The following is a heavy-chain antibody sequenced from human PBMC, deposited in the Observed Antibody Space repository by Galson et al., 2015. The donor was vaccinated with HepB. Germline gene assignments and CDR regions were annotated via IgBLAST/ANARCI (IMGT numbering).Heavy chain of an antibody. D-gene: IGHD3-16*02. J-gene: IGHJ4*02. Sequence: SVKVSCKASGYTFTSYGISWVRQAPGQGLEWMGWISAYNGNTNYAQKLQGRVTMTTDTSTSTAYMELRSLRSDDTAVYYCARVRDYVWGSYRPIMGDYWDQGTLVTVSS. CDR2: ISAYNGNT. V-gene: IGHV1-18*04. CDR1: GYTFTSYG. CDR3: ARVRDYVWGSYRPIMGDY.